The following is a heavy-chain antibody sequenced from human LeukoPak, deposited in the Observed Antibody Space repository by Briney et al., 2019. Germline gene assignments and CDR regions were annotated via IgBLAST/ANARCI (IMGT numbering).Heavy chain of an antibody. D-gene: IGHD2-15*01. J-gene: IGHJ4*02. CDR3: AREDSADYFDY. Sequence: PGGSLRLSCAASGFTFSSYWMSWVRQAPGKGLEWVANIKQDGSEKYYVGSVKGRFTISRDNAKNSLYLQMNSLRAEDTAVYYCAREDSADYFDYWGQGTLVTVSS. V-gene: IGHV3-7*01. CDR1: GFTFSSYW. CDR2: IKQDGSEK.